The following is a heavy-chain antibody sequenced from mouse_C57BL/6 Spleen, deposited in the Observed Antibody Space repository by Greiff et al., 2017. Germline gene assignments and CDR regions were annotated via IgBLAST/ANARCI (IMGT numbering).Heavy chain of an antibody. J-gene: IGHJ3*01. D-gene: IGHD2-3*01. V-gene: IGHV1-55*01. CDR3: ARSGGDGSPFAY. CDR2: IYPGSGST. Sequence: QVQLQQPGAELVEPGASVKMSCKASGYTFTSYWITWVKQRPGQGLEWIGDIYPGSGSTNYNEKFKSKATLTVDTSSSTAYMQLSSLTSEDSAVYYCARSGGDGSPFAYWGQGTLVTVSA. CDR1: GYTFTSYW.